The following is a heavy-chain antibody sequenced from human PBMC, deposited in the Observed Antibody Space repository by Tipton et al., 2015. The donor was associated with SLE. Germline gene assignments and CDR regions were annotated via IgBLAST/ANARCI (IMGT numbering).Heavy chain of an antibody. D-gene: IGHD7-27*01. CDR2: ISYDGRT. CDR1: GDSVTSSGYY. Sequence: PGLVKPSETLSLTCTATGDSVTSSGYYWSWIRQHPGKGLEWIGFISYDGRTKYNPSLKSRVTISLDTSKTQFFLRLSSVTAADTAVYFCARGPNWGLDDAFDIWGQGTMVSVSS. J-gene: IGHJ3*02. CDR3: ARGPNWGLDDAFDI. V-gene: IGHV4-31*03.